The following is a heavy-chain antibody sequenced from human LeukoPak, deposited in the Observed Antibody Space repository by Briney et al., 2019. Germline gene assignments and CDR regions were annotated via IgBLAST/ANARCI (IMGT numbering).Heavy chain of an antibody. CDR1: GYSFSSYW. D-gene: IGHD5-18*01. CDR3: ARSGCGYSHGYAY. V-gene: IGHV5-51*01. J-gene: IGHJ4*02. CDR2: IYPGDSDT. Sequence: GEPLKISCKGSGYSFSSYWIGWVRQIPGKGLEWMGIIYPGDSDTRYSQSFQGQVTISADKSISTAYLQRSSLKASDTSIYYCARSGCGYSHGYAYWGQGTLVTVSS.